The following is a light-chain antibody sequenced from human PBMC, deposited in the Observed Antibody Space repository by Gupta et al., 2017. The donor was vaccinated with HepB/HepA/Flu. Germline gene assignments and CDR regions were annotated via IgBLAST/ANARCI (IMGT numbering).Light chain of an antibody. CDR3: QQYYSTPPYT. CDR2: WAS. J-gene: IGKJ2*01. Sequence: GSLGERATINCKSSQSVLYSSNNKNYLAWYQQKPGQPPKLLIYWASTRESGVPDRFSGSGYGTDFTLTISSLQAEDVAVYYCQQYYSTPPYTFGQGTKLEIK. V-gene: IGKV4-1*01. CDR1: QSVLYSSNNKNY.